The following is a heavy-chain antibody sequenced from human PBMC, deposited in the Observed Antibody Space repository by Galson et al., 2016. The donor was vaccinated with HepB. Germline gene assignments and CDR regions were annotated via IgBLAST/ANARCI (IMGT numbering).Heavy chain of an antibody. Sequence: SLRLSCAASGFTFSSYAMHWVRQAPGKRLEYVSAISSNGGGTYYADSVKGRFTISRDNSKNTLFLQMSSLRAEDTAVYYCVKDESQTGAPTDWGQGTLVTVSS. J-gene: IGHJ4*02. CDR2: ISSNGGGT. D-gene: IGHD7-27*01. V-gene: IGHV3-64D*09. CDR1: GFTFSSYA. CDR3: VKDESQTGAPTD.